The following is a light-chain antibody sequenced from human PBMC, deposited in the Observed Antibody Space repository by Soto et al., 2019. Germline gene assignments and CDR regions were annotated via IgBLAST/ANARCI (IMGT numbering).Light chain of an antibody. Sequence: EIGLTQSPATLSLSPGDRATLSCRASQSVSRYLAWYQQKPGQAPRLLIHDTSTRATGVPDTFSGSGSGTEFTLTISRLEPEDSAMYYCQQRFSWPPTFGGGTHVEI. CDR3: QQRFSWPPT. V-gene: IGKV3-11*01. CDR2: DTS. J-gene: IGKJ4*01. CDR1: QSVSRY.